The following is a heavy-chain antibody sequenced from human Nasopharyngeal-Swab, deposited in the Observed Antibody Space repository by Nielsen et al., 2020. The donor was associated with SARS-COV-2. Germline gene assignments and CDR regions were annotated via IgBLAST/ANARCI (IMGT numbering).Heavy chain of an antibody. CDR2: IYSGGNA. V-gene: IGHV3-53*01. D-gene: IGHD2-8*01. CDR3: ARDTGFCTRGSCGPFDS. CDR1: GFIITSNY. Sequence: GESLKISCAASGFIITSNYMNWVRQAPGKGPEWVSVIYSGGNAYYADSVKGRFTISRDTSKNMLYLQMDSVRDDDTAVYYCARDTGFCTRGSCGPFDSWGQGALVSVSS. J-gene: IGHJ4*02.